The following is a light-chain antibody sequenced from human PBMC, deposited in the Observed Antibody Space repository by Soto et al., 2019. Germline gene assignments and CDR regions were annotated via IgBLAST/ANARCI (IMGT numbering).Light chain of an antibody. CDR3: QQYYNWPRT. Sequence: EIVMTQSPATLSLSPGERATLSCRASENIYTNLAWYQQKPGQAPRLLFYGASTRATGLPARFSGTGSGTEFTLTINSLQAEDSAVYYCQQYYNWPRTFGQGTRL. CDR2: GAS. V-gene: IGKV3-15*01. J-gene: IGKJ5*01. CDR1: ENIYTN.